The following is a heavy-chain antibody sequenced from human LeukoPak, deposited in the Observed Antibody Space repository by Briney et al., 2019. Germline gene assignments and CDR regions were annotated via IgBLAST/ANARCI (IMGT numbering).Heavy chain of an antibody. V-gene: IGHV1-18*01. Sequence: GASVKVSCKASGYTFTNFGITWVRQAPGQGLEWMGWISAYNGKTNYAQKFRGRVTMTTDTSTSTAYMELRSLRSDDTAVYYCARDGPDYGDYINFDYWGQGTLVTVSS. CDR1: GYTFTNFG. D-gene: IGHD4-17*01. J-gene: IGHJ4*02. CDR3: ARDGPDYGDYINFDY. CDR2: ISAYNGKT.